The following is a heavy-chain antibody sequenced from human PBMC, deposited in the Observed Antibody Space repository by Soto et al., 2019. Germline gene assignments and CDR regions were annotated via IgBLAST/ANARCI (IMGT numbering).Heavy chain of an antibody. CDR3: AKLHYDILTGPHAPYYYYGMDV. J-gene: IGHJ6*02. Sequence: LILSCAASRFTFRSYCLHWNGQPAAPRLEWEAVISYDGSNKYYADSVKGRFTISRDNSKNTLYLQMNSLGAEGTAVYYCAKLHYDILTGPHAPYYYYGMDVWGQGTTVTVSS. CDR2: ISYDGSNK. CDR1: RFTFRSYC. V-gene: IGHV3-30*18. D-gene: IGHD3-9*01.